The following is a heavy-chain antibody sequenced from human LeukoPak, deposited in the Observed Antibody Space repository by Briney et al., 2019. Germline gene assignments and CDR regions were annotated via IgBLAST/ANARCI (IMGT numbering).Heavy chain of an antibody. D-gene: IGHD1-1*01. V-gene: IGHV1-69*04. J-gene: IGHJ4*02. Sequence: SVKVSCKASGGTFSSYAISWVRQAPGQGLEWMGRIIPILGIANYAQKFQGRVTMTTDTTTSTVYMELSSLRSEDTAVYYCARGLGYGIDYWGQGTLVTVPS. CDR2: IIPILGIA. CDR1: GGTFSSYA. CDR3: ARGLGYGIDY.